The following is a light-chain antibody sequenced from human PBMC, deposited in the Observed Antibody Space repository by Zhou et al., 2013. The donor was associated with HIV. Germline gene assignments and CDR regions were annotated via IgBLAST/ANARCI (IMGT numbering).Light chain of an antibody. CDR3: QQYDNLWT. Sequence: DIQLTQSPATLSASIGDRVTITCRASQNIGTWLAWYQQKPGEAPRLLIYQASTLENGVPSRFSGSGSGTDFTLTVSSLQPDDFATYFCQQYDNLWTFGQGTTV. J-gene: IGKJ1*01. CDR1: QNIGTW. V-gene: IGKV1-5*03. CDR2: QAS.